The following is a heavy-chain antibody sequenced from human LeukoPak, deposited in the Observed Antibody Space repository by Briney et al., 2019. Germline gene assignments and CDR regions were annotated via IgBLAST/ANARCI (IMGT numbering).Heavy chain of an antibody. V-gene: IGHV5-51*01. J-gene: IGHJ5*02. Sequence: GESLKISCKGSGYSFTSYWIGWVRQMPGRGVEWMGIVYPGDSDTRYSPSFQGQVTISADKSISTAYLQWSSLKASDTAIYYCVRHPSGGLLDWIDPWGQGTLVTVSS. D-gene: IGHD1-26*01. CDR1: GYSFTSYW. CDR3: VRHPSGGLLDWIDP. CDR2: VYPGDSDT.